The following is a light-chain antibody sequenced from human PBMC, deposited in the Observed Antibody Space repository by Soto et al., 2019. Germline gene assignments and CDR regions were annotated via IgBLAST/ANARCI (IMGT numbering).Light chain of an antibody. CDR1: SSSIGSNT. CDR2: TNN. V-gene: IGLV1-44*01. CDR3: AAWDDSLNGPV. Sequence: QPVLTQPPSASGTPGQRVTISCSGSSSSIGSNTVNWYQQLPGTAPKLLIYTNNQRPSGVPDRFSGSKSGTSASLAISGLQSEDEGDYYCAAWDDSLNGPVFGGGTKLTVL. J-gene: IGLJ3*02.